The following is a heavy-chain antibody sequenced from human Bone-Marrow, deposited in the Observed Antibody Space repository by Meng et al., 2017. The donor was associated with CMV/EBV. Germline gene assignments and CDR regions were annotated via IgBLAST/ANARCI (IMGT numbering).Heavy chain of an antibody. Sequence: ASVKVSCKASGDTFTSYYMHWVRQAPGQGLEWMGIINPSGGSTSYAQKFQGRVTMTRDTSTSTVYMELSSLRSEDTAVYYCARVYCSSTSCHRYYGMDVWGQGTTVTVSS. J-gene: IGHJ6*02. CDR3: ARVYCSSTSCHRYYGMDV. D-gene: IGHD2-2*01. V-gene: IGHV1-46*01. CDR1: GDTFTSYY. CDR2: INPSGGST.